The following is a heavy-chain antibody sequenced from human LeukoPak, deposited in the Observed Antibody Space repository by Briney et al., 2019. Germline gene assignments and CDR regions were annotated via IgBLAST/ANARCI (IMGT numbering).Heavy chain of an antibody. V-gene: IGHV3-23*01. Sequence: GGSLRFSCAASGFTFSSYEMNWVRQAPGKGLEWVSAISGSGGSTYYADSVKGRFAISRDNSKNTLYLQMNSLRAEDTAVYYCARITFGGVSFTWGQGTLVTVSS. CDR1: GFTFSSYE. D-gene: IGHD3-16*01. CDR2: ISGSGGST. J-gene: IGHJ4*02. CDR3: ARITFGGVSFT.